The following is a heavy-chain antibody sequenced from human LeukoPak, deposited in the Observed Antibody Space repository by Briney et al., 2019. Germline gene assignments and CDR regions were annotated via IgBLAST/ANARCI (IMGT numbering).Heavy chain of an antibody. CDR2: IKGSAEAT. V-gene: IGHV3-23*01. D-gene: IGHD4-17*01. J-gene: IGHJ4*02. Sequence: GGSLRLSCEASGFTFSSYIMTWVRQAPGKGLEWVSTIKGSAEATFYADSVKDRFTISRDNSNNTMYLQMNSLRAEDTAVYYCAKDSDYGDYNLDYWGQGTLVTVSS. CDR1: GFTFSSYI. CDR3: AKDSDYGDYNLDY.